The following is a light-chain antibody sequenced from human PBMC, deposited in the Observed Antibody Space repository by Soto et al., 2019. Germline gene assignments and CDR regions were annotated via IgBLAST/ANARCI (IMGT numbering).Light chain of an antibody. Sequence: DVQMTQSPSSLSASVGDRVTITCRASQDIKDWLAWYQQKPAKAPKSLISAASNLQPGVPSRFSGSGSGPEFTLTITSLQPEDSATYYCQQYNIYPLTFGGGTKVEIK. CDR2: AAS. V-gene: IGKV1D-16*01. CDR1: QDIKDW. J-gene: IGKJ4*01. CDR3: QQYNIYPLT.